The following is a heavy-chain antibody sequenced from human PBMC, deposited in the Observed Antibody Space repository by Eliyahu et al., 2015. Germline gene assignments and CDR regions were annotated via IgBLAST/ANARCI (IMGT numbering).Heavy chain of an antibody. J-gene: IGHJ2*01. Sequence: QVQLQESGPGLVKPSQTLSLTCXVXGXXISXGSYYWSWIRQPAGKGLEWVGRXXTSGSTNYNPSLKSPVTISLDTSKNQFSLKLSSVTAADTAVYYCARTSPYSYGSYWFFDLWGRGTLVTVSS. CDR3: ARTSPYSYGSYWFFDL. CDR1: GXXISXGSYY. V-gene: IGHV4-61*02. CDR2: XXTSGST. D-gene: IGHD5-18*01.